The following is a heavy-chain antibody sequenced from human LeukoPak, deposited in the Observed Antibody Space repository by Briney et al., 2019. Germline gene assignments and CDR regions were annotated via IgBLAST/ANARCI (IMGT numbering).Heavy chain of an antibody. CDR2: ISSSSSYT. J-gene: IGHJ5*02. CDR3: ARDHCSSASCYPS. Sequence: AGGSLRLSCAASGFTFSSYSMKWVRQAPGKGLECVSSISSSSSYTYYADSVKGRFTISRDNAKNSLYLQMNSLRAEDTAVYFCARDHCSSASCYPSWGQGTLVTVSS. CDR1: GFTFSSYS. D-gene: IGHD2-2*01. V-gene: IGHV3-21*01.